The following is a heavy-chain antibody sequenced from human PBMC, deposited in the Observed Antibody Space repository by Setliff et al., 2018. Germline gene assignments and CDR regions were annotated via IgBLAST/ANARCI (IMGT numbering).Heavy chain of an antibody. J-gene: IGHJ4*02. CDR2: INHSGST. D-gene: IGHD6-19*01. CDR3: AREEGTQWLVRYCDY. V-gene: IGHV4-34*01. CDR1: GGSFSGYY. Sequence: SETLSLTCAVYGGSFSGYYWSWIRQPPGKGLEWIGEINHSGSTNYNPSLKSRVTISVDTSKNQFSLKLSSVTAADTAVYYCAREEGTQWLVRYCDYWGQGTLVTVSS.